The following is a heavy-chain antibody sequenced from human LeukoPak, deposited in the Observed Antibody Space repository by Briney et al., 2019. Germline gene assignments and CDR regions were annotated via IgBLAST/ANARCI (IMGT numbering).Heavy chain of an antibody. CDR1: GGSISSYY. CDR2: THYSGST. Sequence: SETLSLTCTVSGGSISSYYWSWIRQPPGKGLEWIGYTHYSGSTNYNPSLKSRVTISVDTSKNQFSLKLSSVTTADTAVYYCAKRASGSGTSLYYFDYWGQGTLATVSS. D-gene: IGHD3-10*01. CDR3: AKRASGSGTSLYYFDY. J-gene: IGHJ4*02. V-gene: IGHV4-59*01.